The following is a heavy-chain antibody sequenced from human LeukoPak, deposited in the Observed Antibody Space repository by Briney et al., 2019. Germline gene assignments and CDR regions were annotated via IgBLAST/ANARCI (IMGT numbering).Heavy chain of an antibody. J-gene: IGHJ1*01. Sequence: ASVKVSCKASGYTFTSYYMHWVRQAPGQGLEWMGIINPSGGSTSYAQKFQGRVTMTRDTSTSTVYMELSSLRSKDTAVYYCARDQDDYDSRGEYFQHWGQGTLVTVSS. V-gene: IGHV1-46*01. CDR2: INPSGGST. CDR3: ARDQDDYDSRGEYFQH. D-gene: IGHD3-22*01. CDR1: GYTFTSYY.